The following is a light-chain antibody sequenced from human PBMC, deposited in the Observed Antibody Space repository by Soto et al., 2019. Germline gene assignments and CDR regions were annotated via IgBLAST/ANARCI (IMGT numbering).Light chain of an antibody. CDR1: SSDVGGYIY. V-gene: IGLV2-14*01. CDR2: DVS. Sequence: QSALTQPASVSGSPGQSITISCTGTSSDVGGYIYVSWYQQHPGKAPKLMFYDVSNRPSGVSNRFSGSKSGNTASLTISGLQAEDEADYYCSSYTSSSTVVFGGGTKLTVL. CDR3: SSYTSSSTVV. J-gene: IGLJ2*01.